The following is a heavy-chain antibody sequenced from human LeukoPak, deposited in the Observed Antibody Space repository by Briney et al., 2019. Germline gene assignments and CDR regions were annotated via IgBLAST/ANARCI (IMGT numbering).Heavy chain of an antibody. Sequence: GGSLRLSCAASGFTFSSYSMTWVRQAPGEGLEWVSALSGGGGNTYYADSVKGRFTISRDNSKNMLYLQMNSLRAEDTAIYYCAKGGAEAGTLYLEYWGQGTLVTVSS. CDR1: GFTFSSYS. J-gene: IGHJ4*02. CDR2: LSGGGGNT. CDR3: AKGGAEAGTLYLEY. D-gene: IGHD6-13*01. V-gene: IGHV3-23*01.